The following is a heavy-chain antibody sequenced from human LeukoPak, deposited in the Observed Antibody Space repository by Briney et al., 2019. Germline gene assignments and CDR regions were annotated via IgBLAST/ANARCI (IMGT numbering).Heavy chain of an antibody. CDR1: GYSFTSYW. D-gene: IGHD3-3*01. CDR3: ARRGLHYDFWSGPTNWFDP. CDR2: IYPGDSDT. Sequence: GESLKISCKGSGYSFTSYWIGWVRQMPGEGLEWMGIIYPGDSDTRYSPAFQGQVTISADKSISTAYLQWSRLKASDTAMYYCARRGLHYDFWSGPTNWFDPWGQGTLVTVSS. J-gene: IGHJ5*02. V-gene: IGHV5-51*01.